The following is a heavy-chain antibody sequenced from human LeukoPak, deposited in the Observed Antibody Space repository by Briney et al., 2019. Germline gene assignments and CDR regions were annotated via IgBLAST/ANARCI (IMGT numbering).Heavy chain of an antibody. D-gene: IGHD1-14*01. Sequence: GGSLRLSCAASGFTFSSYWMSWVRQAPGKGLEWVANIKQDGSEKYYVDSVKGRFTISRDNAKNSLYLQMNSLGAEDTAVYYCARVKRKAPPHDAFDIWGQGTMVTVSS. V-gene: IGHV3-7*01. CDR1: GFTFSSYW. CDR3: ARVKRKAPPHDAFDI. CDR2: IKQDGSEK. J-gene: IGHJ3*02.